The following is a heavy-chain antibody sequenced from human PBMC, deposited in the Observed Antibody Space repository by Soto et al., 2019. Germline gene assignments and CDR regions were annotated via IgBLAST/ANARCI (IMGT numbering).Heavy chain of an antibody. CDR2: IFHGGNT. CDR1: GFSINSGNY. J-gene: IGHJ3*01. Sequence: SETLSLTCAACGFSINSGNYWGWLRKPPGKGLEWIGSIFHGGNTYYNPSLKSRVTISVDMSKNQFSLKLNSVTAADTAVYYCARARWYDAFDVWGQGTVVTVSS. V-gene: IGHV4-38-2*01. CDR3: ARARWYDAFDV. D-gene: IGHD2-15*01.